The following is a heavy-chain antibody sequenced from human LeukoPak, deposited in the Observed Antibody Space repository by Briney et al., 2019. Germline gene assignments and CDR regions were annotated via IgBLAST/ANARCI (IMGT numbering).Heavy chain of an antibody. D-gene: IGHD2-15*01. CDR3: VREYCSGGSCYSDAFDI. CDR1: GFTFSTHW. Sequence: GGSLRLSCAASGFTFSTHWMHWVRQAPGKGLVWVSRMNGDGSSTKYADSVKGRFTISRDNAKNTPYLQMNSLRAEDTAVYYCVREYCSGGSCYSDAFDIWGQGTMVTVSS. V-gene: IGHV3-74*01. J-gene: IGHJ3*02. CDR2: MNGDGSST.